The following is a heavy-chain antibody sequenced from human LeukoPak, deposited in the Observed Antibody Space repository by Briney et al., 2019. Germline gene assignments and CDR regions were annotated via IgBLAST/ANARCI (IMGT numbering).Heavy chain of an antibody. CDR1: GYTFTSYD. D-gene: IGHD3-22*01. CDR3: ARGDYYDSSGYNNWFDP. CDR2: MNPNSGNT. Sequence: ASVKVSCKASGYTFTSYDINWVRQAPGQGLEWMGWMNPNSGNTGYAQKFQGRVTMTRNTSISTAYMELSSLRSEDTAVYYCARGDYYDSSGYNNWFDPWGQGTLVTVSS. V-gene: IGHV1-8*01. J-gene: IGHJ5*02.